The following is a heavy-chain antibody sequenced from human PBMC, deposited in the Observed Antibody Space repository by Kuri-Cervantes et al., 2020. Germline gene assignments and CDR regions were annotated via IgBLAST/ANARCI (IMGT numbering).Heavy chain of an antibody. D-gene: IGHD3-22*01. V-gene: IGHV6-1*01. CDR3: ARGSYDSTWS. Sequence: SETLSLTCALSGASVSSNSAAWNWIRQSPSRCLEWLGRTYYRSNWYNDYAVSVRSRITINPDTSKNQFSLQLNTVTPEDTAVYYCARGSYDSTWSWGQGTLVTVSS. CDR2: TYYRSNWYN. J-gene: IGHJ5*02. CDR1: GASVSSNSAA.